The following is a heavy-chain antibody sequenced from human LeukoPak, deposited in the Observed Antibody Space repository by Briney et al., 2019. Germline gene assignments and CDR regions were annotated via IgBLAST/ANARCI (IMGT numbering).Heavy chain of an antibody. CDR3: ARGSYSSSWYSPTFDY. CDR1: GYSISSSNW. Sequence: PSDTLSLTCAVSGYSISSSNWWGWVRQPPGKGLEWIGYIYYSGSTDYNPSLKSRVTMSVDTSKNQFSLKLISVTAMDTAVYYCARGSYSSSWYSPTFDYWGQGTLVTVSS. D-gene: IGHD6-13*01. CDR2: IYYSGST. V-gene: IGHV4-28*01. J-gene: IGHJ4*02.